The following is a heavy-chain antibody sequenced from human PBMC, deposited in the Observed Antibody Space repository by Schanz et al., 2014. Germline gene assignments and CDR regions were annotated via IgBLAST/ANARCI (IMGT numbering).Heavy chain of an antibody. J-gene: IGHJ4*02. V-gene: IGHV3-72*01. CDR1: GFTFSDHY. D-gene: IGHD3-9*01. CDR2: ITNKPNNYNT. Sequence: EVQLVESGGGMVQPGGSLRLSCAASGFTFSDHYMDWVRQAPGKGLEWVGRITNKPNNYNTEYAASVKGRFTISRDESESSLYLQMDSLKTEDTAVYYCARRNFYDKSAAFDYWGQGSLVNVSS. CDR3: ARRNFYDKSAAFDY.